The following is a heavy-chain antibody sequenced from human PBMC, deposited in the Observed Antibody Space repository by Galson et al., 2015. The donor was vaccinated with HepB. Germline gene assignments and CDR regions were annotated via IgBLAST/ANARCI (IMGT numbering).Heavy chain of an antibody. CDR2: ISSSSSYT. V-gene: IGHV3-11*06. CDR3: ARDFGCSSTSCYSYYYGMDV. CDR1: GFTFSDYY. Sequence: SLRLSCAASGFTFSDYYMSWIRQAPGKGLEWVSYISSSSSYTNYADSVKGRFTISRDNAKNSLYLQMNSLRAEDTAVYYCARDFGCSSTSCYSYYYGMDVWGQGTTVTVSS. J-gene: IGHJ6*02. D-gene: IGHD2-2*01.